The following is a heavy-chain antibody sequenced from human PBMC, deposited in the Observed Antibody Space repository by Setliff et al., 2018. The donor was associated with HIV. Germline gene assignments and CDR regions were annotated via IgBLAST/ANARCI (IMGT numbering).Heavy chain of an antibody. Sequence: SETLSLTCAVSGYSISSGYYWGWIRQTPGKGLEWIGSIYHSGTTYYNPSLRSRVTISVDTSKNQFSLKLSSVTAADTAVYFCARTNRWELLSPYFDAWGQGTLVTVSS. CDR3: ARTNRWELLSPYFDA. D-gene: IGHD1-7*01. CDR2: IYHSGTT. V-gene: IGHV4-38-2*01. J-gene: IGHJ4*02. CDR1: GYSISSGYY.